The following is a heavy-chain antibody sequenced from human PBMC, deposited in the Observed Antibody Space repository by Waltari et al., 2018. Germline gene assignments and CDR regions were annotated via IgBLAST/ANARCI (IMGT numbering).Heavy chain of an antibody. CDR1: GYTLTELS. J-gene: IGHJ6*02. D-gene: IGHD3-3*01. CDR2: CEPEDGET. V-gene: IGHV1-24*01. Sequence: QVQLVQSGAEVKKPGASVKVSCKVSGYTLTELSMHWVRQAPGKGLEWMGGCEPEDGETIYAQKFQGRVNMTEDTSTDTAYMELSSLRAEDTAVHYCATGPCWRGVVISYGMDVWGQGTTVTVSS. CDR3: ATGPCWRGVVISYGMDV.